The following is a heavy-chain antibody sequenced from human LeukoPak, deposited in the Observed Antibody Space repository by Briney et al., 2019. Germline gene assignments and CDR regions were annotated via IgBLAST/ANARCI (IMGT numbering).Heavy chain of an antibody. Sequence: GGSLRLSCAASGFTFSSYAMHWVRQAPGKGLEWVAVISYDGSNKYYADSVKGRFTISRDNSKNTLYLQMNSLRAEDTAVYYCAKAPFRYYGSGIDYWGQGTLVTVSS. V-gene: IGHV3-30-3*01. CDR2: ISYDGSNK. CDR1: GFTFSSYA. CDR3: AKAPFRYYGSGIDY. D-gene: IGHD3-10*01. J-gene: IGHJ4*02.